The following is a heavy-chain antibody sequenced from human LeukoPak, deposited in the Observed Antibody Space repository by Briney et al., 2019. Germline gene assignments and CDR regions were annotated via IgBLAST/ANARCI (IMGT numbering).Heavy chain of an antibody. CDR3: ARDATYYYDSSGYYYY. D-gene: IGHD3-22*01. J-gene: IGHJ4*02. CDR2: ISYDGSNK. CDR1: GFTFSSYA. V-gene: IGHV3-30*01. Sequence: PGGSLRLSCAASGFTFSSYAMHWVRQAPGKGLEWGAVISYDGSNKYYADSVKGRFTISRDNSKNTLYLQMNSLRAEDTAVYYCARDATYYYDSSGYYYYWGQGTLVTVSS.